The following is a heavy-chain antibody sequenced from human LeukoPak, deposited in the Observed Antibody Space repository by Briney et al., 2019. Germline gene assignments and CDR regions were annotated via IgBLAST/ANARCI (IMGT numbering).Heavy chain of an antibody. CDR2: IYYSGST. V-gene: IGHV4-61*01. J-gene: IGHJ6*02. CDR1: GGSVSSGSYY. CDR3: ARGQLQGPRYYYYYGMDV. Sequence: PSETLSLTCTVSGGSVSSGSYYWRWIRQPPGKGLEWIGYIYYSGSTNCNPSLKSRVTISVDTSKNQFSLKLSSVTAADTAVYYCARGQLQGPRYYYYYGMDVWGQGTTVTVSS. D-gene: IGHD2-2*01.